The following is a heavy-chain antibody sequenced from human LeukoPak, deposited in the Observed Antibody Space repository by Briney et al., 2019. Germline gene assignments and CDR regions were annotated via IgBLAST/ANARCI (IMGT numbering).Heavy chain of an antibody. D-gene: IGHD2-2*01. CDR1: GFTFSDTW. V-gene: IGHV3-74*01. CDR3: ARVGYCSSTSCYEHFDY. Sequence: GGSLRLSCAASGFTFSDTWMHWVRQAPGEGLVWVSRIRSDGSDTRYAESVKGRFTISRDNAKNTLYLQMNSLRAEDTAVYYCARVGYCSSTSCYEHFDYWGQGTLVTVSS. CDR2: IRSDGSDT. J-gene: IGHJ4*02.